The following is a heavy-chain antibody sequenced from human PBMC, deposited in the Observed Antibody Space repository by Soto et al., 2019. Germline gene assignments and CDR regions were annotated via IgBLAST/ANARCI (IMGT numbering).Heavy chain of an antibody. J-gene: IGHJ5*02. CDR1: GGSISSGGYY. Sequence: SETLSLTCTVSGGSISSGGYYWSWIRQHPGKGLEWIGYIYYTESTYYNPSLKSRVTISIDTSKNQFSLKLSSVTAADTAVYYCARVSMGYCSAGTCYSFWFDPWGQGTLVTVS. D-gene: IGHD2-15*01. CDR2: IYYTEST. V-gene: IGHV4-31*03. CDR3: ARVSMGYCSAGTCYSFWFDP.